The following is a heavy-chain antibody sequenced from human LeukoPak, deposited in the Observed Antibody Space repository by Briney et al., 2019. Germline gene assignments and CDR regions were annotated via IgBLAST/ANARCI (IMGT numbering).Heavy chain of an antibody. D-gene: IGHD3-10*02. CDR1: KFTFSNYY. CDR2: ISSSSTYT. CDR3: ARGLGSGSRWGGAFDI. V-gene: IGHV3-11*05. Sequence: GGSLSLSCAASKFTFSNYYMSWIRQAPGKGLEWVSYISSSSTYTDYADSVKGRFTISRDNAKNSLYLQMNSLRAEDTAVYYCARGLGSGSRWGGAFDIWGQGTVVTVSS. J-gene: IGHJ3*02.